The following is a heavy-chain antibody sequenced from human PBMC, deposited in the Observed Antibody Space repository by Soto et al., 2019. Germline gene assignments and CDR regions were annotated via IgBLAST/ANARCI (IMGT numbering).Heavy chain of an antibody. CDR2: INHSGST. Sequence: QVQLQQWGAGLLKPSETLSLTCAVYGGSFSGYYWSWIRQPPGKGLEGIGEINHSGSTNYNPPLTSRVTISVDTSKNQFSLKLSSVTAADTAVYYCARGPDYYDILTGYSDYWGQGTLVTVSS. CDR3: ARGPDYYDILTGYSDY. J-gene: IGHJ4*02. CDR1: GGSFSGYY. D-gene: IGHD3-9*01. V-gene: IGHV4-34*01.